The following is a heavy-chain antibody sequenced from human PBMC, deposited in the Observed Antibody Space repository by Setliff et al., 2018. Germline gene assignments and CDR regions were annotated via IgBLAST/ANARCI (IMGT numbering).Heavy chain of an antibody. CDR3: VRDLHWGFDY. CDR2: ISVSGGGT. CDR1: GFTFSNYL. J-gene: IGHJ4*02. D-gene: IGHD7-27*01. Sequence: PGGSLRLSCAASGFTFSNYLMTWVRQAPGKGLEWVSTISVSGGGTYYADSVKGRFTISRDNSKNTLYLQMNSLRAEDTAVYYCVRDLHWGFDYWGLGTLVTVSS. V-gene: IGHV3-23*01.